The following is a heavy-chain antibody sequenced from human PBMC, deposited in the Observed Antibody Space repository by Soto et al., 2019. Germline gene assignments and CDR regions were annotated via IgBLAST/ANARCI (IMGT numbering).Heavy chain of an antibody. CDR2: ISSSSSTI. J-gene: IGHJ4*02. Sequence: EVQLVESGGGLVQPGGSRGLSCAASGFTFSSYSMNWVRQAPGKGREGVSYISSSSSTIYYADSVKGRFTISRDNAKNSLYLQMNSLRAEDTAVYYCARGIFGVVINSVLFDYWGQGTLVTVSS. D-gene: IGHD3-3*01. CDR1: GFTFSSYS. V-gene: IGHV3-48*01. CDR3: ARGIFGVVINSVLFDY.